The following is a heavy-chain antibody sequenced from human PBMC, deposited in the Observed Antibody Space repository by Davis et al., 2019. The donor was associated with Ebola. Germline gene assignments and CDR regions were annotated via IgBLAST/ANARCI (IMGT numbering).Heavy chain of an antibody. CDR2: ITSSGSST. Sequence: LSLTCAASGFAFSSYAMSWVRQTPGKGLEWVSAITSSGSSTYYADSVRGRLTISRDNSKNTLYLQIHSLRAEDTAVYYCSKDMIDEGLSSPHPDFQHWGQGTLVTVSS. CDR3: SKDMIDEGLSSPHPDFQH. CDR1: GFAFSSYA. J-gene: IGHJ1*01. V-gene: IGHV3-23*01. D-gene: IGHD3-22*01.